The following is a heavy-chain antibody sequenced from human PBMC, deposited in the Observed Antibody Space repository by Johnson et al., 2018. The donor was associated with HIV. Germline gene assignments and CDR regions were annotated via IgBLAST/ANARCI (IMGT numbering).Heavy chain of an antibody. CDR3: AKPPSMGADAFDI. J-gene: IGHJ3*02. V-gene: IGHV3-30*18. CDR2: ISYDGSNQ. CDR1: GFTFSSHD. Sequence: QMLLVESGGGLVLPGGSLRVSCGASGFTFSSHDMHWVRQAPGKGLEWVAVISYDGSNQYCADSVKGRFTISRDNSNKTVYLQMNSLGPEDTAVYYCAKPPSMGADAFDIWGQGTMVTVSS. D-gene: IGHD3-16*01.